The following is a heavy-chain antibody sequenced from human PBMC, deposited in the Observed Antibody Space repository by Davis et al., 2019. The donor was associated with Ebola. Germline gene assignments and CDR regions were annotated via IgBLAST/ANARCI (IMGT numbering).Heavy chain of an antibody. CDR2: IRSKANSYAT. J-gene: IGHJ4*02. V-gene: IGHV3-73*01. Sequence: GESLKISCAASGFTFSGSAMHWVRQASGKGLEWVGRIRSKANSYATAYAASVKGRFTISRDDSKNTAYLQMNSLKTEDTAVYYGTTAITRRDDYWGQGTLVTVSS. D-gene: IGHD3-16*01. CDR3: TTAITRRDDY. CDR1: GFTFSGSA.